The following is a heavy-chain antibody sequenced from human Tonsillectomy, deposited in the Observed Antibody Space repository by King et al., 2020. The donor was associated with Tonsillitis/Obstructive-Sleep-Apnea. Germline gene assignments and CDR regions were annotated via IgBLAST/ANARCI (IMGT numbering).Heavy chain of an antibody. J-gene: IGHJ4*02. Sequence: VQLVESGGGVVQPGRSLRLSCAASGFTFSSYAMHWVRQAPGKGLEWVAIISYDGSNKYYADSVKGRFTFSRDNSKNTLYLQMNSLRPEDTAVYYCARGDGYDGYYFDYWGQGTLVTVSS. V-gene: IGHV3-30*04. CDR1: GFTFSSYA. CDR2: ISYDGSNK. D-gene: IGHD5-12*01. CDR3: ARGDGYDGYYFDY.